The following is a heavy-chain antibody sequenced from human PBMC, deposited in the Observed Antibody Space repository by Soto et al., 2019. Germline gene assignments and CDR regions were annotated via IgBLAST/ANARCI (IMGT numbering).Heavy chain of an antibody. D-gene: IGHD6-6*01. Sequence: QVQLQQWGAGLLKPSETLSLTCAVYGGSFSGYYWSWIRQPPGKGLEWIGEMNHSGSTNYNPSLKSRVTMSVDTSKNQFSLKLSSVTAADTAVYYCARTSRFDSWGQGTLVTVSS. V-gene: IGHV4-34*01. J-gene: IGHJ4*02. CDR2: MNHSGST. CDR3: ARTSRFDS. CDR1: GGSFSGYY.